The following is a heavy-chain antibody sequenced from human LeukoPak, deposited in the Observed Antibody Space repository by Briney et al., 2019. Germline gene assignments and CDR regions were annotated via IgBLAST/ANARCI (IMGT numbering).Heavy chain of an antibody. V-gene: IGHV3-23*01. J-gene: IGHJ3*02. CDR3: AKCGTTCYANAFYI. CDR2: ISGSGDST. Sequence: GGSLRLSCAASGFTFSTYAMSWVRQAPRKGLGWVSTISGSGDSTYYADSVKGRFTISRDNSKNTLYLQMNSLRAEDAAVYYCAKCGTTCYANAFYIWGQGTMVTVSS. CDR1: GFTFSTYA. D-gene: IGHD2-2*01.